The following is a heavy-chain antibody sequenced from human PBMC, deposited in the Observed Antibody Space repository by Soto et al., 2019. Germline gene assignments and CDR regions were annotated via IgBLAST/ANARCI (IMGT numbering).Heavy chain of an antibody. CDR3: ARQRTSVVTQAYFDV. V-gene: IGHV4-39*01. D-gene: IGHD2-21*02. CDR1: GDSICSRSYY. Sequence: PSETLSLTCTVTGDSICSRSYYWGWIRQPPGKGLEWIGSIYYSGSTYNNPSLRSRVSMSIDTSKDQFSLKLKSVTAADTALYFCARQRTSVVTQAYFDVWGPGXLVTVYS. CDR2: IYYSGST. J-gene: IGHJ4*02.